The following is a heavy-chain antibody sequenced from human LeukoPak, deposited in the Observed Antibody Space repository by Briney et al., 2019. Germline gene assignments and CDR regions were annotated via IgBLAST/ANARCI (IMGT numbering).Heavy chain of an antibody. J-gene: IGHJ6*02. V-gene: IGHV4-4*07. Sequence: SETLSLTCTVSGGSISSYYWSWIRQPAGKGLEWIGRIYTSGSTNYNPSLKSRVTISVDTSKNQFSLKLSSVAAADTAVYYCASLWNDGYYYYGMDVWGQGTTVTVSS. D-gene: IGHD1-1*01. CDR3: ASLWNDGYYYYGMDV. CDR1: GGSISSYY. CDR2: IYTSGST.